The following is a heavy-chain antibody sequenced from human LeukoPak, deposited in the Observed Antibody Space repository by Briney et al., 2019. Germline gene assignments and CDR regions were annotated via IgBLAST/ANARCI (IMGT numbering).Heavy chain of an antibody. J-gene: IGHJ4*02. Sequence: ASVKVSCTASGYTFTSYYMHWVRQAPGQGLEWMGIINPSGGSTSYAQKFQGRVTMTRDMSTSTVYMELSSLRSEDTAVYYCARDRGYYGSGSYYKDPLGYWGQGTLVTVSS. CDR3: ARDRGYYGSGSYYKDPLGY. CDR2: INPSGGST. D-gene: IGHD3-10*01. CDR1: GYTFTSYY. V-gene: IGHV1-46*01.